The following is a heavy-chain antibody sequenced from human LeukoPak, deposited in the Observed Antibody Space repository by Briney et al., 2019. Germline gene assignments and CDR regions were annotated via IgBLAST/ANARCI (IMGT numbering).Heavy chain of an antibody. Sequence: SETLSLTCSVSGGSVTTSHHNWGWIRQPPGKGLEWIGSIYYSGTAYYNPSLMSRVTISIDTSENQFSLKLSSVTAADTAVYYCARDDHDVSTVTENWFDPWGQGIQVTVSS. J-gene: IGHJ5*02. CDR1: GGSVTTSHHN. CDR2: IYYSGTA. V-gene: IGHV4-39*07. D-gene: IGHD4-17*01. CDR3: ARDDHDVSTVTENWFDP.